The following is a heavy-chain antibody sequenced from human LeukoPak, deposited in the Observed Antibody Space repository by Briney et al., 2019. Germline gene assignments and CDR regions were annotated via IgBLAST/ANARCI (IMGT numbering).Heavy chain of an antibody. CDR2: IYYSGST. Sequence: SETLSLTCTVSGSSISSYYWSWIRQPPGKGLEWIGYIYYSGSTNYNPSLKSRVTISVDTSKNQFSLKLSSVTAADTAVYYCAREVRAEAAAPPTAFDYWGQGTLVTVSS. V-gene: IGHV4-59*01. CDR1: GSSISSYY. D-gene: IGHD6-13*01. J-gene: IGHJ4*02. CDR3: AREVRAEAAAPPTAFDY.